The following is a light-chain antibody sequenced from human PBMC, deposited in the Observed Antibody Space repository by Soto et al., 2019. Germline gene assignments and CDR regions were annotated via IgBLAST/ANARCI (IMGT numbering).Light chain of an antibody. J-gene: IGKJ1*01. CDR3: QQYSSYSAWT. V-gene: IGKV1-8*01. CDR2: ATS. Sequence: AVRMTQSPSSLSASTGDRVTITCRAGQGVSTYLAWYQQKPGKGPKLLIYATSTLQSGVPSRFSGSGSGTDFTFTISCLQSEDFATYYCQQYSSYSAWTFGEGTKVEIK. CDR1: QGVSTY.